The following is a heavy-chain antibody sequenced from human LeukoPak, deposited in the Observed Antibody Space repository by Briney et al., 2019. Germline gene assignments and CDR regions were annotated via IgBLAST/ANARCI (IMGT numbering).Heavy chain of an antibody. Sequence: TLSLTCTVSGGSISSGGYYWSWIRQHPGKGLEWIGYIYYSGSTYYNPSLKSRVTISVDTSKNQFSLKLSSVTAADTAVYYCATLVPADYYYYMDVWGKGTTVTVSS. J-gene: IGHJ6*03. V-gene: IGHV4-31*03. D-gene: IGHD2-2*01. CDR3: ATLVPADYYYYMDV. CDR1: GGSISSGGYY. CDR2: IYYSGST.